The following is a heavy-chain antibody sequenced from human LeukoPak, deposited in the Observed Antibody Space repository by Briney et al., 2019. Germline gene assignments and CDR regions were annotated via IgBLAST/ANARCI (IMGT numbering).Heavy chain of an antibody. J-gene: IGHJ4*02. V-gene: IGHV1-69*02. D-gene: IGHD3-22*01. Sequence: SVKVSCKASGYTFTGYYMHWVRQAPGQGLEWMGRIIPTLGIANYAQKFQGRVTITADKSTSTAYMELSSLRSEDTAVYYCASNYYDSSGYYFGGQGTLVTVSS. CDR2: IIPTLGIA. CDR3: ASNYYDSSGYYF. CDR1: GYTFTGYY.